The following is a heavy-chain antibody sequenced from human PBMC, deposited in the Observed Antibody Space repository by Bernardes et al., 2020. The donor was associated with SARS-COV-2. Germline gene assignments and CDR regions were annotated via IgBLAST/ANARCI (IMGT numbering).Heavy chain of an antibody. CDR3: AADPQYCSSSRCYRAPNDAFDL. CDR2: IWYDGSNK. V-gene: IGHV3-33*01. D-gene: IGHD2-2*01. Sequence: SLRLSCAASGFTLSSYGMHWVRQAPGKGLEWVAVIWYDGSNKYYADSVKGRFTITRDMSTSTAYMELSSLRSDDTAVYYCAADPQYCSSSRCYRAPNDAFDLWGQGTMVTVSS. J-gene: IGHJ3*01. CDR1: GFTLSSYG.